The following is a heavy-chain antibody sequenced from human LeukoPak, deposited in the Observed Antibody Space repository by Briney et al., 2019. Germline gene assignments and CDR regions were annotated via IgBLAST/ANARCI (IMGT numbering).Heavy chain of an antibody. V-gene: IGHV3-23*01. CDR1: GFTFSSYA. CDR3: AKETSYCTSTSCYSWFDP. CDR2: ISGSGGST. D-gene: IGHD2-2*01. J-gene: IGHJ5*02. Sequence: GGSLRLSCAASGFTFSSYAMSWVRQAPGKGLEWVSAISGSGGSTYYADSVKGRFTISRDNSKNTLYLQMNSLRAEDTAVYYCAKETSYCTSTSCYSWFDPWGQGTLVTVSS.